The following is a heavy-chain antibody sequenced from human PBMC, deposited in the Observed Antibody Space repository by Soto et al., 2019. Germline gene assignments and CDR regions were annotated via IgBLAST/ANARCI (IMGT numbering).Heavy chain of an antibody. CDR1: VYTFTSYG. CDR2: ISAYNGNT. D-gene: IGHD2-15*01. V-gene: IGHV1-18*01. Sequence: GASVKVSWKASVYTFTSYGISWVREAPGQGLEWMGGISAYNGNTNYAQKLQGRVTMTTDTSTSTAYMELRSLRYDDTAVYYCARETVVVVAARADYYYYGMDVWGQGTTVTVSS. CDR3: ARETVVVVAARADYYYYGMDV. J-gene: IGHJ6*02.